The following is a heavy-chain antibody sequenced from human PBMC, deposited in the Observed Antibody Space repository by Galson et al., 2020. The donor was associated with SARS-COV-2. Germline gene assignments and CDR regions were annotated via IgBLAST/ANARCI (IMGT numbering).Heavy chain of an antibody. V-gene: IGHV4-31*03. CDR3: ATYNSSSGLDY. D-gene: IGHD6-6*01. Sequence: SQTLSLTCTVSGGYISSGGHYWSWIRQHPGKGLEWIGYIYYSGSTYYNPSLKSRVTISVDTSKNQFSLKLSSVTAADTAVYYCATYNSSSGLDYWGQGTLVTVSS. CDR1: GGYISSGGHY. CDR2: IYYSGST. J-gene: IGHJ4*02.